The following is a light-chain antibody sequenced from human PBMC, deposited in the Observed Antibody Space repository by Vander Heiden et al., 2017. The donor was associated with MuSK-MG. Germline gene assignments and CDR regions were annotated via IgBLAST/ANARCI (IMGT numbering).Light chain of an antibody. Sequence: EIQMTQSPLSLSASVGDRVTITCRASQSIAGYFNWFQQKPGKAPKVLIYAASSLQSGVPSRFSGDRSGTDFTLTITSLQPEDFATYYCQQSYGIPYTFGQGTKLEIK. CDR1: QSIAGY. CDR3: QQSYGIPYT. V-gene: IGKV1-39*01. J-gene: IGKJ2*01. CDR2: AAS.